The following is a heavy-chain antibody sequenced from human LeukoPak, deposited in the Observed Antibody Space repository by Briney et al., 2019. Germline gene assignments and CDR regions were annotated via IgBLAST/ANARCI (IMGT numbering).Heavy chain of an antibody. J-gene: IGHJ4*02. Sequence: KASETLSLTCAVYGGSFSGYYWSWIRQPPGKGLEWIGEINHSGSTNYNPSLKSRVTISVDTSKNQFSLKLSSVTAADTAVYYCARESIAARRDFDYWGQGTLVTVSS. CDR1: GGSFSGYY. D-gene: IGHD6-6*01. CDR2: INHSGST. V-gene: IGHV4-34*01. CDR3: ARESIAARRDFDY.